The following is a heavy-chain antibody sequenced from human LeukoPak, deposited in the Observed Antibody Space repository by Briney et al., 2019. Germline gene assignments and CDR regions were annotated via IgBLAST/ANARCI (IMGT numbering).Heavy chain of an antibody. Sequence: PGGSLRLSCAASGFTVSSNYMSWVRQAPGKGLEWVSSISSSSSYIYYADSVKGRFTISRDNAKNSLYLQMNSLRAEDTAVYYCARGSSVDYYYDSSGDHWGQGTLVTVSS. CDR2: ISSSSSYI. CDR1: GFTVSSNY. D-gene: IGHD3-22*01. J-gene: IGHJ4*02. CDR3: ARGSSVDYYYDSSGDH. V-gene: IGHV3-21*01.